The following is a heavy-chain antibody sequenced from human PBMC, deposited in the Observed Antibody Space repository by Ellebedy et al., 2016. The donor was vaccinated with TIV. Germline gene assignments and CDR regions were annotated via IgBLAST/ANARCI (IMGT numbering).Heavy chain of an antibody. J-gene: IGHJ4*02. V-gene: IGHV3-30*18. CDR3: AKDPYRSGWHGFDY. CDR2: ISYDGSNK. CDR1: GFTFSNYG. D-gene: IGHD6-19*01. Sequence: GGSLRLSXAASGFTFSNYGIHWVRQAPGKGLEWVAVISYDGSNKYYADSVKGRFTISRDNSKNTLFLQMNSLRAEDTAEYYCAKDPYRSGWHGFDYWGQGTLVTVSS.